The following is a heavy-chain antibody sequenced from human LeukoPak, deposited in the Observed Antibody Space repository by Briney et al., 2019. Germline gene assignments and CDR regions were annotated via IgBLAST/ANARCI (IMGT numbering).Heavy chain of an antibody. CDR3: ARGPSLVVVTAIPFDY. Sequence: ASVKVSCKASGYTFTSYYMHWVRQAPGQGLEWMGIINPSGGSTSYAQKFQGRVTMTRDTSTSTVYMELSSLRSEDTAVYYCARGPSLVVVTAIPFDYWGQGTPVTVSS. CDR1: GYTFTSYY. D-gene: IGHD2-21*02. V-gene: IGHV1-46*01. J-gene: IGHJ4*02. CDR2: INPSGGST.